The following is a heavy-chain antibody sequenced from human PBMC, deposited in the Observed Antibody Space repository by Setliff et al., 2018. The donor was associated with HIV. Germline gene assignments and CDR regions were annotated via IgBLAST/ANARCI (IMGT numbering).Heavy chain of an antibody. CDR3: AKDHKGYYYDSSGYHYEGVDY. J-gene: IGHJ4*02. CDR2: IKQDGSEK. Sequence: PGGSLRLSCAVSGLTFNNAWMSWVRQGPGKGLEWVANIKQDGSEKYCVDSVKGRFTISRDNAKNTLYLQMNSLRAEDTAVYYCAKDHKGYYYDSSGYHYEGVDYWGQGTLVTVSS. V-gene: IGHV3-7*03. CDR1: GLTFNNAW. D-gene: IGHD3-22*01.